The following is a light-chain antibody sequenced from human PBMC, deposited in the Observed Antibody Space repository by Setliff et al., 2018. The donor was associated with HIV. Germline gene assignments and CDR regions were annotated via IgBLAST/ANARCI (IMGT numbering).Light chain of an antibody. Sequence: QSALAQPASVSGSPGQSITISCTGTSSDVGSYDYVSWYQQHPAKAPKLVIFDVSNRPSGISRRFSGSKSGNTASLTISGLQVEDEADYYCCSFTTSATLGLYVFGTGTKVTVL. V-gene: IGLV2-14*03. CDR3: CSFTTSATLGLYV. CDR1: SSDVGSYDY. CDR2: DVS. J-gene: IGLJ1*01.